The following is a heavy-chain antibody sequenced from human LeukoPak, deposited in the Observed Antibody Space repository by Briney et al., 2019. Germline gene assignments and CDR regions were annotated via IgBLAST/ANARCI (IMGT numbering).Heavy chain of an antibody. CDR1: GFTFGDFA. J-gene: IGHJ4*02. CDR3: AEAADYYYDSSGYYPEALYYFDY. CDR2: ISGSGGST. Sequence: GGSLRLSCTTSGFTFGDFAMSWFRQAPGKGLEWVSAISGSGGSTYYADSVKGRFTISRDNSKNTLYLQMNSLRAEDTAVYYCAEAADYYYDSSGYYPEALYYFDYWGQGTLVTVSS. D-gene: IGHD3-22*01. V-gene: IGHV3-23*01.